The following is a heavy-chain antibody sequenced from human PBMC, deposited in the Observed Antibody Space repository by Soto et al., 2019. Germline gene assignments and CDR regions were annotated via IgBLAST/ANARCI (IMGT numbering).Heavy chain of an antibody. CDR1: GFTFDDYA. CDR3: AKDYYDSSGYIDY. Sequence: GGSLRLSCAASGFTFDDYAMHWVRQAPGKGLEWVSLISWDGGSTYYADSVKGRFTISRDNSKNSLYLQMNSLRAEDTALYYCAKDYYDSSGYIDYCGQGTLVTVSS. D-gene: IGHD3-22*01. V-gene: IGHV3-43D*04. CDR2: ISWDGGST. J-gene: IGHJ4*02.